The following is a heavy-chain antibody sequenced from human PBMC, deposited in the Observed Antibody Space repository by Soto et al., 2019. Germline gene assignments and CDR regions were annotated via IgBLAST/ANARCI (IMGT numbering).Heavy chain of an antibody. D-gene: IGHD2-15*01. V-gene: IGHV3-33*01. CDR1: GFTFSSYG. J-gene: IGHJ6*02. CDR2: IWYDGSNK. CDR3: ARDNFGGGSFNLDYYGMDV. Sequence: QVQLVESGGGVVQPGRSLRLSCAASGFTFSSYGMHWVRQAPGKGLEWVAVIWYDGSNKYYADSVKGRFTISRDNSKNTMYLQMTSLRAEDTAVYYCARDNFGGGSFNLDYYGMDVWGQGTTVTVSS.